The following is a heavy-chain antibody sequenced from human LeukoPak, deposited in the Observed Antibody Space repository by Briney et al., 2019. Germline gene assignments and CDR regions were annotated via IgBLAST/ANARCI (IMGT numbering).Heavy chain of an antibody. CDR3: AKDRMELRTSGWYYFDY. CDR2: ISASGAMT. V-gene: IGHV3-23*01. D-gene: IGHD6-19*01. J-gene: IGHJ4*02. CDR1: GFTFNDYA. Sequence: GGSLRLSCGASGFTFNDYAMTWVRQAPGKGLEWVSSISASGAMTYYADSVKGRFTVSRDNSKNTLYLQMSRLTDADTAVYYCAKDRMELRTSGWYYFDYWGQGTLVTVSS.